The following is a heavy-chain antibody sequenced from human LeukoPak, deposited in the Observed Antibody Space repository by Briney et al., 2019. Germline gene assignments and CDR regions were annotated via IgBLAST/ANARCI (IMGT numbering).Heavy chain of an antibody. J-gene: IGHJ4*02. D-gene: IGHD6-19*01. CDR1: GGSISSSY. Sequence: SETLSLTCTVSGGSISSSYWSWIRQPPKKGLEWIGYIYYTGSTKYNPSLKSRLTISVDKSSNSFSLSLTSVTAADTAFYYCARAAAVTGQFEFWGQGTLVTVSS. CDR3: ARAAAVTGQFEF. V-gene: IGHV4-59*12. CDR2: IYYTGST.